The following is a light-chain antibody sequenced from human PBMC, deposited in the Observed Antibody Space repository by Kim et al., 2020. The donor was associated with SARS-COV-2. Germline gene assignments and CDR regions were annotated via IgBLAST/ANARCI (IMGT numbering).Light chain of an antibody. J-gene: IGLJ2*01. CDR3: AAWDDSLSEVV. CDR1: SSNIGSST. Sequence: GQRVTISCYGSSSNIGSSTVDWYQQLPGTAPKLLIYNNNQWPSGVPDRISGSKSGTSASLAISGLQTEDEADYYCAAWDDSLSEVVFGGGTQLTVL. V-gene: IGLV1-44*01. CDR2: NNN.